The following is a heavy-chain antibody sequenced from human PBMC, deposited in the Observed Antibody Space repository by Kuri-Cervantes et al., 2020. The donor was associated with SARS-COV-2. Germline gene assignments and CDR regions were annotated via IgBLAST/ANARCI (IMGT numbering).Heavy chain of an antibody. J-gene: IGHJ4*02. CDR2: ISGSGANT. CDR3: VKDSRVYYFDY. V-gene: IGHV3-23*01. CDR1: GFTFSSFP. D-gene: IGHD2/OR15-2a*01. Sequence: GESLKTSCAASGFTFSSFPMSWVRQAPGKGLEWVSGISGSGANTYYADSVKGWFTISRDNSKNTLYLQMNSLRAEDTAVYYCVKDSRVYYFDYWGQGTLVTVSS.